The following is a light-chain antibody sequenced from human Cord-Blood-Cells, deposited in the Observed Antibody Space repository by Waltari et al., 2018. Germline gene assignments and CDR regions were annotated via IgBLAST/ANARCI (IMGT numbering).Light chain of an antibody. Sequence: HSALTQPASVSGSPGQSITISCTGTSSDVGGYNSVPWYQQHPGKAPKLMIYEVSNRPSGVSNRFSGSKSGNTASLTISGLQAEDEADYYCSSYTSSSTVVFGGGTKLTVL. J-gene: IGLJ2*01. V-gene: IGLV2-14*01. CDR3: SSYTSSSTVV. CDR1: SSDVGGYNS. CDR2: EVS.